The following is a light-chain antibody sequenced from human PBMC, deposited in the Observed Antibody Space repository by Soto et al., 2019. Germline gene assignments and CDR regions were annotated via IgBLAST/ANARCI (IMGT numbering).Light chain of an antibody. CDR1: QSISSF. CDR3: QQSYSTPYT. J-gene: IGKJ2*01. CDR2: AAS. Sequence: DIPMTQSPSSLSASVGDRVTITCRASQSISSFLNWYQQKPGKAPKFLIYAASSLQSGVPSRFSGSGSGTDFTLTISSLQPEDFATYYCQQSYSTPYTFGQGTKLEI. V-gene: IGKV1-39*01.